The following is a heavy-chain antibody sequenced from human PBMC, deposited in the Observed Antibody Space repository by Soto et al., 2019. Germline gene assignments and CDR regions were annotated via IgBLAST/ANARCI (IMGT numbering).Heavy chain of an antibody. Sequence: QVQLVESGGGVVQPGRSLRLSCAASGFTFSLFTTHWVRQAPGKGLEWVAVVSNDGINKYYADSVKGRFTISRDNSKNTLYLQMNSRRGEDTAVYYCARGNMDVWGQGTTVSVSS. D-gene: IGHD1-1*01. CDR2: VSNDGINK. J-gene: IGHJ6*02. V-gene: IGHV3-30-3*01. CDR1: GFTFSLFT. CDR3: ARGNMDV.